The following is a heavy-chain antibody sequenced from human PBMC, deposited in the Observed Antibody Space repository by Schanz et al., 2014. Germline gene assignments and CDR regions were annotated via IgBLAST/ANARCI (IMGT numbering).Heavy chain of an antibody. D-gene: IGHD5-12*01. V-gene: IGHV3-30*18. Sequence: QVQLVESGGGVVQPGRSLRLSCAASGITLSGYGLHWVRQAPGKGLEWVGFISFDGRNTGYAHSVKGRFTISRDNSKNSVNLQVNTLRTEDPAVYYCTKELNRRGGQTNFYYYYGMDVWGQGTTXTVSS. CDR3: TKELNRRGGQTNFYYYYGMDV. CDR2: ISFDGRNT. CDR1: GITLSGYG. J-gene: IGHJ6*02.